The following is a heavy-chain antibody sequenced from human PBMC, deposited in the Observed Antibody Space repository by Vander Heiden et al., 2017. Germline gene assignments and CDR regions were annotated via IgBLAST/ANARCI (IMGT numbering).Heavy chain of an antibody. CDR1: GFTFSSYG. V-gene: IGHV3-33*01. CDR2: IWYDGNNK. J-gene: IGHJ4*02. Sequence: QVQLVESGGGVVQPGRSLRLPCTASGFTFSSYGMHWVRQAPGKGLEWVTFIWYDGNNKYYADSVKGRFTISRDNSKNTLYLQMNSLRAEDTAVYYCAREGCSGGSCYGFDYWGQGTMVTVSS. D-gene: IGHD2-15*01. CDR3: AREGCSGGSCYGFDY.